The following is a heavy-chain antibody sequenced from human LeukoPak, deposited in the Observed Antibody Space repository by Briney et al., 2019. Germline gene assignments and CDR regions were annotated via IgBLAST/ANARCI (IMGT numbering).Heavy chain of an antibody. Sequence: GGSLRLSCVASGISFSSYWMAWVRQAPGKGLEWVANIKYDGTHKFYAGSVKGRFTISRDNAKNSLLLEMNSLTADDTAVYFCASSHDSSGNDWGQGTLVTVSS. CDR1: GISFSSYW. CDR3: ASSHDSSGND. CDR2: IKYDGTHK. D-gene: IGHD3-22*01. J-gene: IGHJ4*02. V-gene: IGHV3-7*01.